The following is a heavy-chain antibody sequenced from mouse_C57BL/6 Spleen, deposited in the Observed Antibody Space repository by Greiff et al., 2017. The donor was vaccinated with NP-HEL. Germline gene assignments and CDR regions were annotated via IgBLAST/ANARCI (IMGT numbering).Heavy chain of an antibody. V-gene: IGHV1-69*01. CDR1: GYTFTSYW. CDR2: IDPSDSYT. D-gene: IGHD1-1*01. Sequence: QVQLQQPGAELVMPGASVKLSCKASGYTFTSYWMHWVKQRPGQGLEWIGGIDPSDSYTNYNQKFKGKSTLTVDKSSSTAYMQLSSLTSEDSAVYYCARDYGSRYYFDYWGQGTTLTVSS. CDR3: ARDYGSRYYFDY. J-gene: IGHJ2*01.